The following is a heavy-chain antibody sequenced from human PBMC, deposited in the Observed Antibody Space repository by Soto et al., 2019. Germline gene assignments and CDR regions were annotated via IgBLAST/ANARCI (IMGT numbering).Heavy chain of an antibody. D-gene: IGHD3-10*01. CDR3: ASTLWFGELPGDFDY. J-gene: IGHJ4*02. CDR1: GFTFSSYG. CDR2: IWYDGSNK. Sequence: QVQLVESGGGVVQPGRSLRLSCAASGFTFSSYGMHWVRQAPGKGLEWVAVIWYDGSNKYYADSVKVRFTISRDNSKNTLYLQMNSLRAEDTAVYYCASTLWFGELPGDFDYWGQGTLVTVSS. V-gene: IGHV3-33*01.